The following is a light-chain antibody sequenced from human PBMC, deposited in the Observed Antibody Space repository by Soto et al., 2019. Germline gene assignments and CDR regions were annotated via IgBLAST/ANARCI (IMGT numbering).Light chain of an antibody. CDR3: QQYGRAPIT. J-gene: IGKJ5*01. CDR1: QSVSSN. Sequence: EIVMTQSPDTLSVSPGERATLSCRASQSVSSNLAWYQQKPGQSPRLLIYGASSRATGIPDRFIGSGSGTDFTLTISRLEPEDFAVYACQQYGRAPITFGQGTRLEIK. CDR2: GAS. V-gene: IGKV3-20*01.